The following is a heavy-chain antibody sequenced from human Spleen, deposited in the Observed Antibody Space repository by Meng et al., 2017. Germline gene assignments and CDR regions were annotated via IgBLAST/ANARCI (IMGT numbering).Heavy chain of an antibody. D-gene: IGHD6-13*01. CDR3: ARGEQEADM. Sequence: GESLKISCAASGFSFSSYEMNWVRQAPGKGLEWVSYISSSGSHKYYVDSVKGRFTISRDNAKNSLYLQMRSLRAEDTAVYYCARGEQEADMWGQGTMVTVSS. V-gene: IGHV3-48*03. CDR1: GFSFSSYE. CDR2: ISSSGSHK. J-gene: IGHJ3*02.